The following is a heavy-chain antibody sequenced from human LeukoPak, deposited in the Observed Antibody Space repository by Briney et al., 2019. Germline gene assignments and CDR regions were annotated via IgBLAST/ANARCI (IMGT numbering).Heavy chain of an antibody. CDR2: INHSGST. CDR3: ARDLGSGSYYKDYYYYYYMDV. Sequence: SETLSLTCAVYGGSFSGYYWSWIRQPPGKGLEWIGEINHSGSTNYNPSLKSRVTISVDTSKNQFSLKLSSVTAADTAVYYCARDLGSGSYYKDYYYYYYMDVWGKGTTVTVSS. J-gene: IGHJ6*03. D-gene: IGHD3-10*01. CDR1: GGSFSGYY. V-gene: IGHV4-34*01.